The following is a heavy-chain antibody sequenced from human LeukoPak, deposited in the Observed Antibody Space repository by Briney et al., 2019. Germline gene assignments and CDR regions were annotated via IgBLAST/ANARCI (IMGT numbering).Heavy chain of an antibody. CDR3: ARVGYSSSGNYYNDRGAFDY. Sequence: SETLSLTCTVSGGSISSYYWSWIRQPPGKGLEWIGYIYYSGSTNYNPSLKRRVNISVDSSKNQFSLKLSSVTAADTAVYYCARVGYSSSGNYYNDRGAFDYWGQGTLVTVSS. D-gene: IGHD3-10*01. J-gene: IGHJ4*02. CDR2: IYYSGST. CDR1: GGSISSYY. V-gene: IGHV4-59*01.